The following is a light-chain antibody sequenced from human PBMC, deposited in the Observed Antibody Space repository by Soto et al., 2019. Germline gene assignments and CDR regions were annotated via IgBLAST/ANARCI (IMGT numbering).Light chain of an antibody. Sequence: EVVLTQSPDTVSLSPGERAALSCRASQNFGSSYLAWYQQKPGQAPRLRIYGASTRATGIPARFSGSGSGTEFTLTISSLQSEDFAVYYCQQYNNWPRTFGQGTKVDI. CDR3: QQYNNWPRT. V-gene: IGKV3-15*01. CDR1: QNFGSSY. J-gene: IGKJ1*01. CDR2: GAS.